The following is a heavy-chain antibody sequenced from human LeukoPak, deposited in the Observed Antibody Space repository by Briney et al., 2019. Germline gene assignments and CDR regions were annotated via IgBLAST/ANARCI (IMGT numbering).Heavy chain of an antibody. D-gene: IGHD1-26*01. CDR3: ARMYSGTYGGIDY. CDR2: IYSSGST. J-gene: IGHJ4*02. Sequence: SETLSLTCTVSGGSISSYYWSWLRQPAGKGLEWIGRIYSSGSTNYNPSLKSRVTMSVDTSKNQFSLRLTSVTAADTAVYYCARMYSGTYGGIDYWGQGTLVTVSS. V-gene: IGHV4-4*07. CDR1: GGSISSYY.